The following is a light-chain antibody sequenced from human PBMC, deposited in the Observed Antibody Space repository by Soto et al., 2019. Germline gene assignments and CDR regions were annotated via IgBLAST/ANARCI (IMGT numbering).Light chain of an antibody. V-gene: IGKV3-15*01. J-gene: IGKJ1*01. CDR3: LQYNDWHRK. CDR1: QSVNAN. Sequence: EILMTQSPATLSVSPGERATLSCRASQSVNANLAWYQQKSGRAPRLLIFGASTRATDIPGRFSGSGSGTEFTLTISSLQPEDFAVYYCLQYNDWHRKFGQGTKV. CDR2: GAS.